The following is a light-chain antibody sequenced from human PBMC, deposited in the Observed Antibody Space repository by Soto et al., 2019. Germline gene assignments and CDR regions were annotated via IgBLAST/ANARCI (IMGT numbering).Light chain of an antibody. CDR2: GVS. J-gene: IGLJ3*02. CDR3: SSSTGSSIL. Sequence: QSALTQPASVSGSPGQSITISCTGTSSDVGGYDFVSWYQQHPRKAPKLIIYGVSHRLSGVSNRFSGSKSGNTASLTISGLQAEDEANYYCSSSTGSSILFGGGTQLTVL. V-gene: IGLV2-14*03. CDR1: SSDVGGYDF.